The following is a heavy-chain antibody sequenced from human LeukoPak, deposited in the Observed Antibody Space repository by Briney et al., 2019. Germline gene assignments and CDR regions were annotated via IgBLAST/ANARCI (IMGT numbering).Heavy chain of an antibody. J-gene: IGHJ5*02. D-gene: IGHD2-2*01. CDR3: AKDFSSVVVPAAMYWFDP. CDR1: GYTFTSYD. V-gene: IGHV1-8*01. Sequence: ASVKVSCKASGYTFTSYDINWVRQATGQGLEWMGWMNPNSGNTGYAQKFQGRVTMTRNTSISTAYMELSSLRAEDTAVYYCAKDFSSVVVPAAMYWFDPWGQGTLVTVSS. CDR2: MNPNSGNT.